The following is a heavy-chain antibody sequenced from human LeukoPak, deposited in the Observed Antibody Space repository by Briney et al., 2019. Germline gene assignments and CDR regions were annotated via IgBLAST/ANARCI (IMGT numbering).Heavy chain of an antibody. V-gene: IGHV4-30-2*01. CDR3: ARGVPAAVTNYFDY. J-gene: IGHJ4*02. CDR2: IYDSGSK. CDR1: GGSISSGGYS. D-gene: IGHD2-2*01. Sequence: SETLSLTCAVSGGSISSGGYSWSWIRQPPGKGLEWIGYIYDSGSKYYNPSLKSRVTISVDKSKNQFSLNLSSVTAADTAVYYCARGVPAAVTNYFDYWGQGTRVTVSS.